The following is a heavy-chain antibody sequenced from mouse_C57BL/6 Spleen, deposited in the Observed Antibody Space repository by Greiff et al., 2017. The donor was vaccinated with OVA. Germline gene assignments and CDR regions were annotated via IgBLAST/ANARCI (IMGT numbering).Heavy chain of an antibody. CDR1: GYAFSSSW. V-gene: IGHV1-82*01. CDR3: ARSYYGSSYWYFDV. Sequence: VQLQQSGPELVKPGASVKISCKASGYAFSSSWMHWVKQRPGKGLEWIGRIYPGDGDTNYNGKFKGKATLTADKSSSTAYMQLSSLTSEDSAVYFGARSYYGSSYWYFDVWGTGTTVTVSS. CDR2: IYPGDGDT. J-gene: IGHJ1*03. D-gene: IGHD1-1*01.